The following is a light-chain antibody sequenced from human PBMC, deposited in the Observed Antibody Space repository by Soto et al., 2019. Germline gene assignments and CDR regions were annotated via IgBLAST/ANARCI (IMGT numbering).Light chain of an antibody. CDR2: AAS. J-gene: IGKJ1*01. CDR1: QAIRND. V-gene: IGKV1-6*01. Sequence: AIQITHSPSSLSASVGDRVPITCRASQAIRNDVSWYQQKTGKAPNLLIYAASTLHSGVPARFSGSGFGTDFTLTISSLQAEDLATYYCLQDYNLWTFGQGTKVDIK. CDR3: LQDYNLWT.